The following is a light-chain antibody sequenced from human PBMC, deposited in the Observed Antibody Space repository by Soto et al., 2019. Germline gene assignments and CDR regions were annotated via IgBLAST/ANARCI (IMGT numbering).Light chain of an antibody. Sequence: DVVMTQSPPSLPVTLGQPASISCRSSQSVVYSDGNAYLNWFQQRPGQSPRRLIYTVSNRASGVPDRFSGGGSGTDFTLKISRVEAEDVWIYYCIQGTYWPPTFGQGTKVEI. CDR3: IQGTYWPPT. CDR1: QSVVYSDGNAY. CDR2: TVS. V-gene: IGKV2-30*01. J-gene: IGKJ1*01.